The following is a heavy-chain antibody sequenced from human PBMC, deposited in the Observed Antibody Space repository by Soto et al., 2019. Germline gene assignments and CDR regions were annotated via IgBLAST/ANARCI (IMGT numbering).Heavy chain of an antibody. CDR1: GGTFSSYA. CDR3: ARDTPTTVTTTGGHFDY. V-gene: IGHV1-69*01. CDR2: IIPIFGTA. D-gene: IGHD4-17*01. J-gene: IGHJ4*02. Sequence: QVQLVQSGAEVKKTGSSVKVSCKASGGTFSSYAISWVRQAPGQGLEWMGGIIPIFGTANYAQKFQGRVKITADESTSTAYMELSSLRSEDTAVYYCARDTPTTVTTTGGHFDYWGQGTLVTVSS.